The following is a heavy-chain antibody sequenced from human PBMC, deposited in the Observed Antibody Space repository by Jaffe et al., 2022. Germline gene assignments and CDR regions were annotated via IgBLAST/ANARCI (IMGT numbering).Heavy chain of an antibody. CDR3: ARAWWTWEFDP. J-gene: IGHJ5*02. V-gene: IGHV3-48*01. CDR1: GFTFSSYS. Sequence: EVQLVESGGGLVQPGGSLRLSCAASGFTFSSYSMNWVRQAPGKGLEWVSYISSSSSTIYYADSVKGRFTISRDNAKNSLYLQMNSLRAEDTAVYYCARAWWTWEFDPWGQGTLVTVSS. D-gene: IGHD2-8*02. CDR2: ISSSSSTI.